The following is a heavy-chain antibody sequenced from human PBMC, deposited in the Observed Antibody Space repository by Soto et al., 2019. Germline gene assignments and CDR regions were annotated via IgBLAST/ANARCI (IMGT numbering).Heavy chain of an antibody. CDR3: DRSRGRYYYYGMDV. V-gene: IGHV3-23*01. Sequence: EVQLLESGGGLVQPGGSLRLSCAASGFIFRNYAMHWVRQAPGKGLEWVAGIRYSARNKYYADSVKGRFTISRDNNKHKMQLQMNSIRAEDVDVYDCDRSRGRYYYYGMDVWGQGTTVTVSS. J-gene: IGHJ6*02. CDR2: IRYSARNK. CDR1: GFIFRNYA.